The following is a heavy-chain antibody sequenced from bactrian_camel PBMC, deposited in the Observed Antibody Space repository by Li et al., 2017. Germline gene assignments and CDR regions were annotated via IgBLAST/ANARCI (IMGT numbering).Heavy chain of an antibody. D-gene: IGHD5*01. Sequence: HVQLVESGGGSAQAGGSLRLSCVVADFSKNTKCMGWFRQVPDKEREGVAGIERDGDTRTKDSVKDRFTVSRDSATNTLYLQMDSLKPEDTATYFCAADSYYRAPGLWFLPKSYLWWGQGTQVTVS. CDR3: AADSYYRAPGLWFLPKSYLW. V-gene: IGHV3S1*01. J-gene: IGHJ4*01. CDR2: IERDGDT. CDR1: DFSKNTKC.